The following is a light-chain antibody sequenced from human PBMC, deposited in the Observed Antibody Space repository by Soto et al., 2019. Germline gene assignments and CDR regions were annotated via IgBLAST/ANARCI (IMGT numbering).Light chain of an antibody. Sequence: EIVLTQSPGTLSLSXVERXTXXXXXSQRVTSSNLAWYQQKPGQAPRLLIHGASTRATGIPDRFTGGGSGTDFTLTVTRLEPEDSAVYYCQQYESSPLTFGGGTKVDIK. J-gene: IGKJ4*01. V-gene: IGKV3-20*01. CDR2: GAS. CDR1: QRVTSSN. CDR3: QQYESSPLT.